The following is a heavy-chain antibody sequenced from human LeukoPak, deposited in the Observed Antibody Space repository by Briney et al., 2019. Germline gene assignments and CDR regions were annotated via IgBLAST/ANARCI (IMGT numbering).Heavy chain of an antibody. CDR2: IIPIFGTA. V-gene: IGHV1-69*05. Sequence: SVKVTCKASGGTFSSYAISWVRQAPGQGLEWMGRIIPIFGTANYAQKLQGRVTITTDESTSTAYMELSSLRSEDTAVYYCAREAVSAAGKNYYYYYYMDVWGKGTTVTVSS. CDR1: GGTFSSYA. CDR3: AREAVSAAGKNYYYYYYMDV. D-gene: IGHD6-13*01. J-gene: IGHJ6*03.